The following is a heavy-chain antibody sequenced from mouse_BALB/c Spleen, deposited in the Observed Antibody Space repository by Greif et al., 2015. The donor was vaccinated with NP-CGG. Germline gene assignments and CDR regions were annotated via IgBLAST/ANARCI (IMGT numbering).Heavy chain of an antibody. CDR2: ISSGSSTI. Sequence: EVQRVESGGGLVQPGGSRKLSCAASGFTFSSFGMHWVRQAPEKGLEWVAYISSGSSTIYYADTVKGRFTISIDNPKNTLFLPMASLKSEDTAMYSCARSFNYVCYYAMDYWGQGTSVTVSS. J-gene: IGHJ4*01. CDR3: ARSFNYVCYYAMDY. CDR1: GFTFSSFG. V-gene: IGHV5-17*02. D-gene: IGHD2-1*01.